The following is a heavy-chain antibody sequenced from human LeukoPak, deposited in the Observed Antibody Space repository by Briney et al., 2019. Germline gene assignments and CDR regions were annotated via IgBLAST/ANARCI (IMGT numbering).Heavy chain of an antibody. J-gene: IGHJ4*02. Sequence: ASETLSLACAVSGASISGSGYYWGWIRQPPGMELQWIGNIYHTGSTYYNASLQSRVTRSIDTSKNQFSLRLNSVTAADTAMYYCAKSDGYGLIDYWGQGTLVTVSS. CDR1: GASISGSGYY. D-gene: IGHD2-21*02. CDR3: AKSDGYGLIDY. CDR2: IYHTGST. V-gene: IGHV4-39*01.